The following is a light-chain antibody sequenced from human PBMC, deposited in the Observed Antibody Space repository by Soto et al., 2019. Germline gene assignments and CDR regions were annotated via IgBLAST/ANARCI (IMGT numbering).Light chain of an antibody. J-gene: IGKJ1*01. CDR1: QTISTY. CDR3: QQCYSSPRT. CDR2: AAS. Sequence: DIQMTQSPSTLSASIGDRVTITCRASQTISTYLNWYQQRLGKAPTLLLYAASSLQSGVPSRFSVGGSGTDFTLTISSLQPEDFETYFCQQCYSSPRTFGQGTKVEIK. V-gene: IGKV1-39*01.